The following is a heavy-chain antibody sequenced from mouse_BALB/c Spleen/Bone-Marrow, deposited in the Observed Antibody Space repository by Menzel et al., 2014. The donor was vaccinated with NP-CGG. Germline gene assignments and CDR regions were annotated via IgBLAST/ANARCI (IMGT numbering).Heavy chain of an antibody. Sequence: LVESGPELVKPGASVRISCKASNYTFTTYYIYWVKQRPGQGPEWIGWIYPGNVNTKYNEKFKAKATLTADKSSSTAYMQLSSLTSEDSAVYFCARSRYGSYYGYWGQGTPLTVSS. V-gene: IGHV1S56*01. CDR1: NYTFTTYY. CDR2: IYPGNVNT. D-gene: IGHD1-1*01. CDR3: ARSRYGSYYGY. J-gene: IGHJ2*01.